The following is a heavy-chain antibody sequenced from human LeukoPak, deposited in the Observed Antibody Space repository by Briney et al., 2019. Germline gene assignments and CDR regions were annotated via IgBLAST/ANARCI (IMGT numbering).Heavy chain of an antibody. V-gene: IGHV4-34*01. CDR1: GGSFSGYY. Sequence: KTSETLSLTCAVYGGSFSGYYWSWICQPPGKGLEWIGEINHSGSTNYNPSLKSRVTISVDTSKNQFSLKLSSVTAADTAVYYCARFYRDCSGGSCYSGSGWFDPWGQGTLVTVSS. CDR3: ARFYRDCSGGSCYSGSGWFDP. D-gene: IGHD2-15*01. J-gene: IGHJ5*02. CDR2: INHSGST.